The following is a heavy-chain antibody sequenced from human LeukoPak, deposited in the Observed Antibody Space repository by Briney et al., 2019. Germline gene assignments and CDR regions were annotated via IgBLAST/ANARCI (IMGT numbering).Heavy chain of an antibody. CDR3: AKDQYYYDNSGHPTEY. J-gene: IGHJ4*02. CDR1: GFTFSSYA. V-gene: IGHV3-23*01. CDR2: ISGSGLTT. Sequence: PGGSLRLSCAASGFTFSSYAMNWVRQAPGKGLEWVSGISGSGLTTYYADSVKGRFTISRDNSKNTLYLQMNSLSAEDTAVYHCAKDQYYYDNSGHPTEYWGQGTPLTVSS. D-gene: IGHD3-22*01.